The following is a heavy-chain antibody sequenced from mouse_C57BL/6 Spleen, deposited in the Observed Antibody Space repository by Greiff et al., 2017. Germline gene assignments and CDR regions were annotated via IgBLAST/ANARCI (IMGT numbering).Heavy chain of an antibody. V-gene: IGHV1-15*01. CDR3: TRSGFFATVVLDY. Sequence: QVQLQQPGAELVRPGASVTLSCKASGYTFTDYEMHWVKQTPVHGLEWIGAIDPATGGTAYNQKFKGKAILTADKSSSTAYMELRSLTSEDSAVYYCTRSGFFATVVLDYWGQGTTLTVSS. CDR2: IDPATGGT. D-gene: IGHD1-1*01. J-gene: IGHJ2*01. CDR1: GYTFTDYE.